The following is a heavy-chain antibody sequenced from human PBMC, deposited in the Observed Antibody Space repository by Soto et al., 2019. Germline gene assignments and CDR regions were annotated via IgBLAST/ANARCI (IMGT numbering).Heavy chain of an antibody. CDR1: GFTFSSYC. D-gene: IGHD6-13*01. Sequence: GGSLRLSCAASGFTFSSYCMHWVRQAPGKGLEWVAVISYDGSNKYYADSVKGRFTISRDNCKNTLYLQMNSLRAEDTAVYYCATNTLYSSTDYWGQGTLVTVSS. V-gene: IGHV3-30*03. J-gene: IGHJ4*02. CDR3: ATNTLYSSTDY. CDR2: ISYDGSNK.